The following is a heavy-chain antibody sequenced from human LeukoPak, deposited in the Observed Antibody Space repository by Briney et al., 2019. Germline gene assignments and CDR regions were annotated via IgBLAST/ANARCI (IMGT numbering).Heavy chain of an antibody. D-gene: IGHD3-16*02. V-gene: IGHV4-34*01. J-gene: IGHJ4*02. Sequence: SETLSLTCTVSGGSISSYYWSWIRQPPGKGLEWIGEINHSGSTNYNPSLKSRVTISVDTSKNQFSLKLSSVTAADTAVYYCARGFGGVIVRFDYWGQGTLVTVSS. CDR1: GGSISSYY. CDR2: INHSGST. CDR3: ARGFGGVIVRFDY.